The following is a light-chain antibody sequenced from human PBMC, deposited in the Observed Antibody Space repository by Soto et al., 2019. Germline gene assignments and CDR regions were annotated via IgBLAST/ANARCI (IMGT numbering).Light chain of an antibody. Sequence: DIQMTQSPSSLSASVGDRVTITCQASQDIADYLNWYQLKPGKAPKLLIYDASNLEAVVPSRFTGAGSGTDFSFTISSLQPEDVATYFCQQYDSFHMYTFGQGTKVEI. V-gene: IGKV1-33*01. CDR3: QQYDSFHMYT. CDR2: DAS. CDR1: QDIADY. J-gene: IGKJ2*01.